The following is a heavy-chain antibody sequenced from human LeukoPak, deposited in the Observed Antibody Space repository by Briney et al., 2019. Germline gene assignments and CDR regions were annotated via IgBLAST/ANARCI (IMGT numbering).Heavy chain of an antibody. CDR3: AKVRHYYDSSGYYFDY. CDR2: ISGSGGST. D-gene: IGHD3-22*01. Sequence: PGGSLRLSCAASRFTFSSYAMSWVRQASGKGLEWVSAISGSGGSTYYADSVKGRFTISRDNSKNTLYLQMNSLRAEDTAVYYCAKVRHYYDSSGYYFDYWGQGTLVTVSS. V-gene: IGHV3-23*01. CDR1: RFTFSSYA. J-gene: IGHJ4*02.